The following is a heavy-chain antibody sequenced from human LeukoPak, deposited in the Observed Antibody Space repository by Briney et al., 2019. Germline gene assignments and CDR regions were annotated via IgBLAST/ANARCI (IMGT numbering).Heavy chain of an antibody. V-gene: IGHV4-30-2*01. Sequence: SSETLSLTCAVSGGSISSGGYSWSWIRQPPGKGLEWIGYIYHSGSTYYNPSLKSRVTISVDRSKNQFSLKLSSVTAADTAVYYCARLELDAFDIWGQGTMVTVSS. CDR2: IYHSGST. J-gene: IGHJ3*02. D-gene: IGHD6-6*01. CDR1: GGSISSGGYS. CDR3: ARLELDAFDI.